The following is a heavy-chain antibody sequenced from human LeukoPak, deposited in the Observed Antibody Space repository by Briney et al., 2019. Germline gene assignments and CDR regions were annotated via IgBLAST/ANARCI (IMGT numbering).Heavy chain of an antibody. D-gene: IGHD4-17*01. CDR2: IYYSGST. Sequence: SETLSLTCGVSGDSISSGGYCWSWIRQPPGKGLEWIGYIYYSGSTNYNPSLKSRVTISVDTSKNQFSLKLSSVTAADTAVYYCARVNGDYYYYYYMDVWGKGTTVTVSS. V-gene: IGHV4-61*08. CDR3: ARVNGDYYYYYYMDV. J-gene: IGHJ6*03. CDR1: GDSISSGGYC.